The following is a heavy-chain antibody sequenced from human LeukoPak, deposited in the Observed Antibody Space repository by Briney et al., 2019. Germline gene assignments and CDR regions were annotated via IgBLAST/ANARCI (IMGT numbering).Heavy chain of an antibody. D-gene: IGHD3-22*01. CDR3: ARLDDMAFDY. CDR1: GFTVSSNY. V-gene: IGHV3-53*01. J-gene: IGHJ4*02. Sequence: GGSLRLSCAASGFTVSSNYMSWVRQAPGKGLEWVSVIYSGGSTYYADSVKGRFTISRDNSKNTLYLQMNSLRAEDTAVYYSARLDDMAFDYWGQGTLVTVSS. CDR2: IYSGGST.